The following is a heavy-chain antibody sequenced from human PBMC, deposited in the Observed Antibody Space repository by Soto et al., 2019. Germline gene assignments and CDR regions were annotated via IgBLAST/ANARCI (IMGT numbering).Heavy chain of an antibody. D-gene: IGHD6-6*01. V-gene: IGHV4-39*01. J-gene: IGHJ5*02. CDR1: GGSISSSSYY. CDR2: IYYSGST. CDR3: ISIAARPIWFDP. Sequence: SGTLSLTCTVSGGSISSSSYYWGWIGQPPGKGLEWIGSIYYSGSTYYNPSLKSRVTISVDTSKNQFSLKLSSVTAADTAVYYCISIAARPIWFDPWGQGTLVTVSS.